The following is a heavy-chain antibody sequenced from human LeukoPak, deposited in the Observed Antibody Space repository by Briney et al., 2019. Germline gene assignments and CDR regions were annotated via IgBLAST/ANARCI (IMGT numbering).Heavy chain of an antibody. CDR2: IYPGDSDT. CDR3: ARLDGITIFGVVPEDY. Sequence: GESLKISCKGSGYSFTSYWIGWVRQMPGKGLEWMGIIYPGDSDTRYSPSFQGQVTISADKSISTAYLQWSSLKASDTAMYYCARLDGITIFGVVPEDYWGQGTLVTVSS. D-gene: IGHD3-3*01. CDR1: GYSFTSYW. J-gene: IGHJ4*02. V-gene: IGHV5-51*01.